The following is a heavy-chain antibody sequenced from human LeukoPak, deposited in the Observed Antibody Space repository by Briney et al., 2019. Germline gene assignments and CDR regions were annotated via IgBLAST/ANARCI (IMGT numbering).Heavy chain of an antibody. V-gene: IGHV1-8*02. D-gene: IGHD6-19*01. J-gene: IGHJ4*02. CDR1: GYTFTSYY. CDR2: MNPNSGNT. Sequence: ASVKVSCKASGYTFTSYYMHWVRQATGQGLEWMGWMNPNSGNTGYAQKFQGRVTMTRNTSISTAYMELSSLRSEDTAVYYCARTVDDEGFDYWGQGTLVTVSS. CDR3: ARTVDDEGFDY.